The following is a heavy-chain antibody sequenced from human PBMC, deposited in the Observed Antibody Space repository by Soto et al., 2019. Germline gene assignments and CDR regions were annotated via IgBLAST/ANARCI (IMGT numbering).Heavy chain of an antibody. D-gene: IGHD3-10*01. CDR2: VFPSDSDT. Sequence: GESLKISCKGSGFTFTSYWIAWVRQMPGKGPEWMGVVFPSDSDTRYSPSFQGQVIISADKSTSTAYLQWSSLKASDSAIYYCARQGEGFYQRQIDFWGQGTLVKVSS. J-gene: IGHJ4*02. V-gene: IGHV5-51*01. CDR3: ARQGEGFYQRQIDF. CDR1: GFTFTSYW.